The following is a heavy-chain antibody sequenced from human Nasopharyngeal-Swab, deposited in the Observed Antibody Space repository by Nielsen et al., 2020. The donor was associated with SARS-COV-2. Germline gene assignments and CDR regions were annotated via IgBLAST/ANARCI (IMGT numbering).Heavy chain of an antibody. CDR3: ARESGSSQYSAYYMDV. V-gene: IGHV1-69*06. Sequence: SVKVSCKPSGGTFNSYAFSWVRQAPGQGLEWMGRIIPVYGTTTYAQDFQGRVTITADKSTATAYMQLSSLRSEDTAVYYCARESGSSQYSAYYMDVWGKGTAVTVSS. CDR1: GGTFNSYA. D-gene: IGHD2-15*01. J-gene: IGHJ6*03. CDR2: IIPVYGTT.